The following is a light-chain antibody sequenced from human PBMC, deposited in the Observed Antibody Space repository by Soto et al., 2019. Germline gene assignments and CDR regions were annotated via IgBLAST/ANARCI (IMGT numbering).Light chain of an antibody. V-gene: IGKV1-6*01. CDR2: AAS. Sequence: AIQVTQSPSSLSASVGDRVTISCRASQGIGNDLGWYQQKPGKAPKLLIYAASTLQTGVASRFSGSGSGTDFTLTISSLQPEDFATYYCLQDYIYPWMFGQGTKVEIK. CDR1: QGIGND. J-gene: IGKJ1*01. CDR3: LQDYIYPWM.